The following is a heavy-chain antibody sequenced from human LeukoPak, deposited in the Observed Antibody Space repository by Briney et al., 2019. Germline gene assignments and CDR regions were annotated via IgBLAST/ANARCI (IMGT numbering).Heavy chain of an antibody. J-gene: IGHJ4*02. Sequence: GASVKVSCKASGYSFIDYAIHWVRQAPGQRLEWLGWINGVDGNTRYSQNLQGRLTVTRDTSTSTAYMELRSLRSDDTAVYYCARGGWELNPYLDYWGQGTLVTVSS. D-gene: IGHD1-26*01. V-gene: IGHV1-3*01. CDR3: ARGGWELNPYLDY. CDR1: GYSFIDYA. CDR2: INGVDGNT.